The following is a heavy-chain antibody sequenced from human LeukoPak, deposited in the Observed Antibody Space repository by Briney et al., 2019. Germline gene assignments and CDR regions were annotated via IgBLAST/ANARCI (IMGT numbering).Heavy chain of an antibody. V-gene: IGHV3-21*01. D-gene: IGHD6-19*01. CDR2: ISSSSSYI. Sequence: GGSLRLSCAASGFTFSSYSMNWVRQAPGKGLEWVSSISSSSSYIYYADSVKGRFTISRDNAKNSLHLQMNSLRAEDTAVYYCASPRSSSGWNYYYYGMDVWGQGTTVTVSS. CDR3: ASPRSSSGWNYYYYGMDV. J-gene: IGHJ6*02. CDR1: GFTFSSYS.